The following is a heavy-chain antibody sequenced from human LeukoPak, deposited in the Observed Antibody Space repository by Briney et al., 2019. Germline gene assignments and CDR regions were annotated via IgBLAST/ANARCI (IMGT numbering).Heavy chain of an antibody. CDR3: ARAPTVLVGYCSSSSCQADY. Sequence: PGGSLRLSCAASGFTFSSYSMNWVRQAPGKGLEWVSAISGDSRYIYYADSVRGRFTISRDNVENSLYLQMHSLRVEDTAVYYCARAPTVLVGYCSSSSCQADYWGQGTLVTVSS. J-gene: IGHJ4*02. CDR1: GFTFSSYS. V-gene: IGHV3-21*01. D-gene: IGHD2-2*01. CDR2: ISGDSRYI.